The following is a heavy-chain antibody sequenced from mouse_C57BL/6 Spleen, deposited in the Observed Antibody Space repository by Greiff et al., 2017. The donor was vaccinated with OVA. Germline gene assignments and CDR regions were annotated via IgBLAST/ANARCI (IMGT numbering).Heavy chain of an antibody. CDR3: ARYGNHFDY. CDR1: GYAFSSSW. J-gene: IGHJ2*01. Sequence: QVQLQQSGPELVKPGASVKISCKASGYAFSSSWMNWVKQRPGKGLEWIGRIYPGDGDTNYNGKFKGKATLTADKSSSTAYMQLSSLTSEDSAVYFCARYGNHFDYWGQGTTLTVSS. CDR2: IYPGDGDT. V-gene: IGHV1-82*01. D-gene: IGHD2-1*01.